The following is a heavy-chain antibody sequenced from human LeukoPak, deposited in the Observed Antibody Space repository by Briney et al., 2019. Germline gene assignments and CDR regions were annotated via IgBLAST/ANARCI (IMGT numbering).Heavy chain of an antibody. V-gene: IGHV1-8*01. J-gene: IGHJ5*02. CDR1: GYTFTSYD. D-gene: IGHD2-15*01. Sequence: ASVKVSCKASGYTFTSYDINWVRQATGQGLEWMGWMNPNSGNTGYAQKFQGRVTMTRNTSISTAYMELSSLRSEDTAVYYCARDWAYCSGGSCYLERDWFDPWGQGTLVTVSS. CDR3: ARDWAYCSGGSCYLERDWFDP. CDR2: MNPNSGNT.